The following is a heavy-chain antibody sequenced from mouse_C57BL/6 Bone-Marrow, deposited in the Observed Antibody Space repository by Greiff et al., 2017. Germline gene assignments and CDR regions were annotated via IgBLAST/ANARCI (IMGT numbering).Heavy chain of an antibody. J-gene: IGHJ2*01. V-gene: IGHV8-12*01. CDR3: ARREQVIDY. CDR1: GFSLSTSGMG. CDR2: FYWDDDK. Sequence: QVTLKESGPGILQSSQTLSLTCFFSGFSLSTSGMGVSWIRQPSGKGLEWLGHFYWDDDKRYNPSLKSRLTISNDTSRNQLFLKITSVDTADTAKYYTARREQVIDYWGQGTPLTVSA.